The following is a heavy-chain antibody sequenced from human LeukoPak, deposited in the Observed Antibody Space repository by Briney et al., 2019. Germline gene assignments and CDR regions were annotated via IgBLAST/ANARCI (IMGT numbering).Heavy chain of an antibody. CDR3: ARRESRYSYGSGSYFNWFDP. V-gene: IGHV4-34*01. J-gene: IGHJ5*02. Sequence: SETLSLTCAVYGGSFSGFYWSWIRQPPGKGLEWIGEIHHSGSTNYNPSLMSRVTISVDTSKNQFSLRLSSVTAADTAVYYCARRESRYSYGSGSYFNWFDPWGQGTLVTVSS. CDR1: GGSFSGFY. CDR2: IHHSGST. D-gene: IGHD3-10*01.